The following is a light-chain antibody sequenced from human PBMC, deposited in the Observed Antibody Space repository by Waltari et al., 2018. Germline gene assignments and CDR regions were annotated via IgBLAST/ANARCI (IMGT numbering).Light chain of an antibody. V-gene: IGKV1-5*03. CDR2: KAF. Sequence: DIQMTQSPSTLSASVGDRVTITCRASQSISSWLAWYQQKPGKAPKLLIYKAFSLESGVPSRFSGSGSGTEFTLTISSLQPDDFATYYCQQYNSYSRTFGQGTKVEIK. CDR1: QSISSW. CDR3: QQYNSYSRT. J-gene: IGKJ1*01.